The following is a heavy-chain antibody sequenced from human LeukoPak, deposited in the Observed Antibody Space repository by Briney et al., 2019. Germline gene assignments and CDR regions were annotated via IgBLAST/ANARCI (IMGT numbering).Heavy chain of an antibody. J-gene: IGHJ4*02. CDR3: AKFPGQWLVGGLVY. D-gene: IGHD6-19*01. V-gene: IGHV3-23*01. Sequence: PGGSLRLSCAASGFTFSSYAMSWVRQAPGKGLEWVSAISGSGGSTYYADSVKGRFTISRDNSKNALYLQMNSLRAEDTAVYYCAKFPGQWLVGGLVYWGQGTLVTVSS. CDR2: ISGSGGST. CDR1: GFTFSSYA.